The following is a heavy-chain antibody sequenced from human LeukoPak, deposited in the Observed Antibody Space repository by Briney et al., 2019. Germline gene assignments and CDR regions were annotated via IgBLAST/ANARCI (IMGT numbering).Heavy chain of an antibody. D-gene: IGHD2-21*01. J-gene: IGHJ6*04. CDR3: ARDLYSYMDV. CDR1: GGSISSHY. Sequence: PSETLSLTCTVSGGSISSHYWSWIRQSPGKGLEWIGYIYYSGSTNYNPSLKSRVTISVDTSKNQFSLKPSSVTAADTAVYYCARDLYSYMDVWGKGTTVTISS. CDR2: IYYSGST. V-gene: IGHV4-59*11.